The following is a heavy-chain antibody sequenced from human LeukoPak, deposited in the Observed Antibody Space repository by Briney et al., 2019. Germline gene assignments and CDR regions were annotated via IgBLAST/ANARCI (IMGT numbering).Heavy chain of an antibody. J-gene: IGHJ4*02. CDR1: GFSFSSYW. Sequence: GGSLRLSCAASGFSFSSYWMHWVRQAPGKGLVWVSRINSDGSSISYADSVKGRFTISRDNAKNTVSLQMNSLKAEDTAVYYCGTVFDHWGPGILVTVSS. CDR2: INSDGSSI. V-gene: IGHV3-74*01. CDR3: GTVFDH.